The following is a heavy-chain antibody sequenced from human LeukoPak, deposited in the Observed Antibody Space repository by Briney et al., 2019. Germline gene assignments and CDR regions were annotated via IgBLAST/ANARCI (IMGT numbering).Heavy chain of an antibody. Sequence: GGSLRLSCAASGFTFSSYSMNWVRQAPGKGLEWVSSISSSSSYIYYADSVKGRFTISRGNAKNSLYLQMNSLRAEDTAVYYCARDGSSWYYFDYWGQGTLVTVSS. CDR1: GFTFSSYS. CDR2: ISSSSSYI. J-gene: IGHJ4*02. V-gene: IGHV3-21*01. D-gene: IGHD6-13*01. CDR3: ARDGSSWYYFDY.